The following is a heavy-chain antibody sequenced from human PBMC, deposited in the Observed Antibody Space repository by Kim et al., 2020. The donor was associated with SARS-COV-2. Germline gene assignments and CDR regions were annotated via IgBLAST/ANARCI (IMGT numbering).Heavy chain of an antibody. V-gene: IGHV4-4*08. CDR1: GGSTGYFY. D-gene: IGHD5-18*01. CDR2: IYSNGNT. CDR3: ARGNSDRYRYFDP. J-gene: IGHJ5*02. Sequence: SETLSLTCTVSGGSTGYFYWSWIRQSPGKGLEWIGYIYSNGNTNYNPSLKSRVNISLDMSKNQFSLSLSSVTAADTAVYYCARGNSDRYRYFDPWGQGTLVTVSS.